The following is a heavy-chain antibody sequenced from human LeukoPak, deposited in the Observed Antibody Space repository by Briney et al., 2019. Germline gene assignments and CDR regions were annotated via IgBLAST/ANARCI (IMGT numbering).Heavy chain of an antibody. CDR3: AKFGREAYDFWSGHPYFDY. V-gene: IGHV3-23*01. J-gene: IGHJ4*02. CDR1: GFTFSSYA. D-gene: IGHD3-3*01. CDR2: ISGSGGST. Sequence: GRSLRLSCAASGFTFSSYAMHWVRQAPGKGLEWVSAISGSGGSTYYADSVKGRFTISRDNSKNTLYLQMNSLRAEDTAVYYCAKFGREAYDFWSGHPYFDYWGQGTLVTVSS.